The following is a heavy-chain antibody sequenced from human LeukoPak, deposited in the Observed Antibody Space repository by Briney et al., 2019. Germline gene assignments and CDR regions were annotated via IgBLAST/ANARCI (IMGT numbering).Heavy chain of an antibody. CDR3: ATSGGDYYYYSLDV. D-gene: IGHD3-10*01. Sequence: SVKVSCKASGGTFSRYAISWVRQAPGQGLEWMGGIIPVLGTTNYAQTFQNKVTITADESASTTYMELSSLTSEDTAVYYCATSGGDYYYYSLDVWGKGTPVTISS. CDR1: GGTFSRYA. CDR2: IIPVLGTT. J-gene: IGHJ6*03. V-gene: IGHV1-69*13.